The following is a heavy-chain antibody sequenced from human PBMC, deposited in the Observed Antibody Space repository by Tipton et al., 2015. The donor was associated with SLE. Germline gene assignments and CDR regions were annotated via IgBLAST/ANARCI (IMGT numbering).Heavy chain of an antibody. Sequence: TLSLTCTVSGGSISSHYWSWIRQPPGKGLEWIGYIYYSGSTYYNPSLKSRVTISVDTSKNQFSLKLSSVTAADTAVYYCALSGYYSDYFDYWGQGTLVTVSS. CDR2: IYYSGST. CDR3: ALSGYYSDYFDY. CDR1: GGSISSHY. V-gene: IGHV4-59*08. J-gene: IGHJ4*02. D-gene: IGHD3-22*01.